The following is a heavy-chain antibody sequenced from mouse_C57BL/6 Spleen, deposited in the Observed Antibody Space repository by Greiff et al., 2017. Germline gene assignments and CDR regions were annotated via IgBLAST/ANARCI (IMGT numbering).Heavy chain of an antibody. V-gene: IGHV14-2*01. Sequence: EVMLVESGAELVKPGASVKLSCTASGFNIKDYYMHWVKQRTEQGLEWIGRIDPEDGETKYAPKFQGKATITADTSSNTAYLQLSSLTSEDTAVYYCVRVYYGSSYWYFDVWGTGTTVTVSS. CDR2: IDPEDGET. D-gene: IGHD1-1*01. CDR1: GFNIKDYY. J-gene: IGHJ1*03. CDR3: VRVYYGSSYWYFDV.